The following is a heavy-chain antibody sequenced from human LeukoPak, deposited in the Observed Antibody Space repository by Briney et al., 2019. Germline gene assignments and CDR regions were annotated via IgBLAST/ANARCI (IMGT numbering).Heavy chain of an antibody. J-gene: IGHJ6*02. CDR2: IYHSGST. D-gene: IGHD2-15*01. V-gene: IGHV4-30-2*01. CDR3: ARVLYCSGGSCYLRYYYYYYGMDV. Sequence: SETLSLTCAVPGGSVSSGGYSWSWIRQPPGKGLEWIVYIYHSGSTYYNPSLKSRVTISVDRSKNQFSLKLSSVTAADTAVYYCARVLYCSGGSCYLRYYYYYYGMDVWGQGTTVTVSS. CDR1: GGSVSSGGYS.